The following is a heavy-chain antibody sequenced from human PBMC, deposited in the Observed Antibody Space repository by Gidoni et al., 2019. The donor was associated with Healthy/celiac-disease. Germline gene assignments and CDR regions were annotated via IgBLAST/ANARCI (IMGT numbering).Heavy chain of an antibody. V-gene: IGHV4-39*01. CDR2: IYYSGST. CDR1: GGSISSSSYY. Sequence: QLQLQESGPGLVKPSETLSLTCTVSGGSISSSSYYWGWIRQPPGKGLEWIGSIYYSGSTYYNPSLKSRVTISVDTSKNQFSLKLSSVTAADTAVYYCARLIVVVPAAIYRAPNWFDPWGQGTLVTVSS. D-gene: IGHD2-2*02. J-gene: IGHJ5*02. CDR3: ARLIVVVPAAIYRAPNWFDP.